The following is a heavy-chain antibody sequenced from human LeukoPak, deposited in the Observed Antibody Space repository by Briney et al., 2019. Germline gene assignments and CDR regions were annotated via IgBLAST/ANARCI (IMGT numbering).Heavy chain of an antibody. CDR1: GFSFSTSGVG. CDR3: AHSYDRSGYYWGGLDY. CDR2: ISWDEVK. D-gene: IGHD3-22*01. J-gene: IGHJ4*02. V-gene: IGHV2-5*02. Sequence: SGPTLLQTPQTLTLSCTFSGFSFSTSGVGVGWIRQPPGKTLEWLAPISWDEVKRYCPALKTRLTITKNTSKNKVVLTMTNMDPVDTGTYYCAHSYDRSGYYWGGLDYGGQGTLVTFPS.